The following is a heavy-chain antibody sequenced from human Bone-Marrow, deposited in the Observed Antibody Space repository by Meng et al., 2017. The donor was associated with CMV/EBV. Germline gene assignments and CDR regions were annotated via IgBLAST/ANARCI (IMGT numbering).Heavy chain of an antibody. J-gene: IGHJ4*02. CDR1: EGPLSSYA. D-gene: IGHD1-7*01. Sequence: GQAGRSGDEVKTAGSLGMFPWKASEGPLSSYAISWVRESPGQGLEWMGGIIYIFGTANYAQKFQGRVTITADESTSTAYMELSSLRSEDTAVYYGARGVLFGEAGTVLDYWGQGTLVTVFS. V-gene: IGHV1-69*12. CDR2: IIYIFGTA. CDR3: ARGVLFGEAGTVLDY.